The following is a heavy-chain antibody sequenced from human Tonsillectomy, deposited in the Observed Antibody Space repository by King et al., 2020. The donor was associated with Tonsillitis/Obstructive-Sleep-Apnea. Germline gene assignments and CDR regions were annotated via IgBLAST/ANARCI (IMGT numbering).Heavy chain of an antibody. D-gene: IGHD1-1*01. CDR1: GFTFSTSG. J-gene: IGHJ2*01. CDR2: IWFDGSQI. Sequence: VQLVESGGGVVQPGGSLRLSCAASGFTFSTSGMNWVVQTPGKGLEWVAAIWFDGSQIYYADSVKGRFTISSDNSRNLVSLQLNKLRGDDMGVYFCARDGAPHDRYFDLWGRGTLVTVYS. V-gene: IGHV3-33*01. CDR3: ARDGAPHDRYFDL.